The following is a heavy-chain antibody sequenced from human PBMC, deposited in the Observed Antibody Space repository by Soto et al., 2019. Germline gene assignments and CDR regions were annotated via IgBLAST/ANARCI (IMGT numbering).Heavy chain of an antibody. CDR2: IYHSGST. V-gene: IGHV4-38-2*01. D-gene: IGHD3-10*01. J-gene: IGHJ3*02. CDR1: GYSISSGYY. Sequence: KSSETLSLTCAVSGYSISSGYYWGWIRQPPGKGLEWIGSIYHSGSTYYNPSLKSRVTISVDTSKNQFSLKLSSVTAADTAVYYCARVGVVRDDDAFDIWGQGTMVTVSS. CDR3: ARVGVVRDDDAFDI.